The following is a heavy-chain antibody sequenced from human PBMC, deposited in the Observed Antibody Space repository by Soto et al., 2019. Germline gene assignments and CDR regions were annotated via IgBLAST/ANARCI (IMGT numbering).Heavy chain of an antibody. Sequence: GGSLRLSCADSGFTFSSYSMNWVRQAPGKGLEWVSSISSSSSYIYYADSVKGRFTISRDNAKNSLYLQMNSLRAEDTAVYYCARDLPSVVVPAAMNAFDIWGQGTMVTVSS. D-gene: IGHD2-2*01. CDR1: GFTFSSYS. J-gene: IGHJ3*02. CDR3: ARDLPSVVVPAAMNAFDI. V-gene: IGHV3-21*01. CDR2: ISSSSSYI.